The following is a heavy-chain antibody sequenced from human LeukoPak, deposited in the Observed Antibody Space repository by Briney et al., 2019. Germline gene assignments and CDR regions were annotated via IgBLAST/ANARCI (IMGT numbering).Heavy chain of an antibody. CDR1: GFTFSSYS. V-gene: IGHV3-21*01. J-gene: IGHJ6*04. CDR3: AELGITMIGGV. D-gene: IGHD3-10*02. CDR2: ISSSSSYI. Sequence: PGGSLRLSCAASGFTFSSYSMNWVRQAPGKGLEWVSSISSSSSYIYYANSVKGRFTISRDNAKNSLYLQMNSLRAEDTAVYYCAELGITMIGGVWGKGTTVTISS.